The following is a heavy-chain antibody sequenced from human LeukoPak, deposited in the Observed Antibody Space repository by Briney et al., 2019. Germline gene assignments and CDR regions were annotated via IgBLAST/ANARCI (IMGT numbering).Heavy chain of an antibody. J-gene: IGHJ4*02. CDR3: ARKPYSNYGLY. CDR2: ISGNGGRT. Sequence: ETLSLTCTVSGGSISSYYWSWVRQAPGKGLEWVSAISGNGGRTYYADSVKGRFTISRDNSKNTLYLQMNSLRAEDTAVYYCARKPYSNYGLYWGQGTLVTVSS. CDR1: GGSISSYY. D-gene: IGHD4-11*01. V-gene: IGHV3-23*01.